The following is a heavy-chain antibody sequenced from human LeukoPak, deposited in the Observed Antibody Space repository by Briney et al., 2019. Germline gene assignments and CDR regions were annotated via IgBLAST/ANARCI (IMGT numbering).Heavy chain of an antibody. CDR2: IYYSGST. J-gene: IGHJ4*02. CDR1: GGSISSSSYY. D-gene: IGHD1-14*01. CDR3: VRHDLIGITGGNFDY. Sequence: PSETLSLTCTVSGGSISSSSYYWGWIRQPPGKGLEWIGSIYYSGSTYYNPSLKSRVTISVDTSKNQFSLKLSSVTAADTAVYYCVRHDLIGITGGNFDYWGQGTLVSVSS. V-gene: IGHV4-39*01.